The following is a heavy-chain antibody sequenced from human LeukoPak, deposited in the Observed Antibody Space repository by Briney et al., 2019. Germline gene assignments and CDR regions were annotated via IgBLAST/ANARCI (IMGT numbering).Heavy chain of an antibody. J-gene: IGHJ6*02. CDR2: ISGSGGST. CDR3: AKVGRSLSIGRYGMDV. Sequence: PGGSLRLSCAASGFTFSSYAVSWVHQAPGKGLEWVSAISGSGGSTYYADSVKGRFTISRDNSKNTLYLQMNSLRAEDTAVYYCAKVGRSLSIGRYGMDVWGQGTTVTVSS. D-gene: IGHD6-6*01. CDR1: GFTFSSYA. V-gene: IGHV3-23*01.